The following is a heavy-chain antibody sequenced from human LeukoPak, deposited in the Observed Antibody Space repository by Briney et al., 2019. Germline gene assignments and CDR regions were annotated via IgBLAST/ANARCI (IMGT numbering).Heavy chain of an antibody. Sequence: KSSETLSLTCTVSGGSISSSSYYWGWIRQPPGKGLEWIGSIYYSGSTYYNPSLKSRVTISVDTSKNQFSLKLSSVTAADTAVYYCARESSYTYGNRFDYWGQGTLVTVSS. V-gene: IGHV4-39*02. D-gene: IGHD5-18*01. CDR3: ARESSYTYGNRFDY. CDR1: GGSISSSSYY. J-gene: IGHJ4*02. CDR2: IYYSGST.